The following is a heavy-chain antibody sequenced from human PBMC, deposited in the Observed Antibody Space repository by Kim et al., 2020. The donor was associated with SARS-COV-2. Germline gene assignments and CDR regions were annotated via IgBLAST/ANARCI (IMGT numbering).Heavy chain of an antibody. CDR2: ISTNTGKP. CDR3: ARSMGELMGFDV. CDR1: GYRFSSFA. V-gene: IGHV7-4-1*02. J-gene: IGHJ5*02. Sequence: ASVKVSCKASGYRFSSFALNWVRRAPGQGLEWMGWISTNTGKPRYAQDFTGRFVFSLDTSVSTAYLQINGLRTDDTSVYYCARSMGELMGFDVWGQGTLVTVSS. D-gene: IGHD3-16*01.